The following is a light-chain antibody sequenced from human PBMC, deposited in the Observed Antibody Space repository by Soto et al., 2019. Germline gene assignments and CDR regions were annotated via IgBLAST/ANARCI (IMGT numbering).Light chain of an antibody. Sequence: EIVFTQSPGTLSLSPGERATLSCRASQSVSSSYLAWYQQKPGQAPRLLIYGASSRATGIPDRFSGSGSGTDFTHTISRLEPEDFAVYYCQQYGSSPALTFGGGTKVDIK. CDR2: GAS. V-gene: IGKV3-20*01. J-gene: IGKJ4*01. CDR1: QSVSSSY. CDR3: QQYGSSPALT.